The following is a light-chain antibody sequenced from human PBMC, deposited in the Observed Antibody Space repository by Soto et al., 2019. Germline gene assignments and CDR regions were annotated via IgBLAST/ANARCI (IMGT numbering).Light chain of an antibody. Sequence: EIVMTQSPATLSVSPGERATLSCRASQSVSSYLAWYQQKPGLPPRLLIYDASTRATGIPDRFSGSGSGTDFTPTISSLQSADFAVYYCQQYSNWPPLYTFGLGTKLEIK. CDR2: DAS. V-gene: IGKV3-15*01. CDR1: QSVSSY. CDR3: QQYSNWPPLYT. J-gene: IGKJ2*01.